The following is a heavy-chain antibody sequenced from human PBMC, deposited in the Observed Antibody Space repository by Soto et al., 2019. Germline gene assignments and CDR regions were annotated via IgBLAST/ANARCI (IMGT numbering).Heavy chain of an antibody. CDR2: IYSGGST. J-gene: IGHJ4*01. V-gene: IGHV3-53*01. CDR3: SRSSNSIAAAGTGFDY. D-gene: IGHD6-13*01. Sequence: PGGSLRLSCAASGFTVSSNYMSWVRKAPGKGLEWVSVIYSGGSTYYADSVKGRFTISRDNSKNTLYLQMNSLRAEDTAVYYCSRSSNSIAAAGTGFDYWGHGTLVTVSS. CDR1: GFTVSSNY.